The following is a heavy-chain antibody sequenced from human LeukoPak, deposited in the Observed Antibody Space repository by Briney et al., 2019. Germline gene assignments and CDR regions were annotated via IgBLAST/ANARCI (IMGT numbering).Heavy chain of an antibody. CDR1: GYTFIDYY. CDR2: VDPGYGET. D-gene: IGHD3-22*01. V-gene: IGHV1-69-2*01. Sequence: ASVKISCKTSGYTFIDYYMHWVQQAPGKGLEWMGRVDPGYGETIYEEKFQGRVTITADTSTDTAYMDLSSPRPEDTAVYYCASLIGGTREYFDYWGQGTLVTVSS. J-gene: IGHJ4*02. CDR3: ASLIGGTREYFDY.